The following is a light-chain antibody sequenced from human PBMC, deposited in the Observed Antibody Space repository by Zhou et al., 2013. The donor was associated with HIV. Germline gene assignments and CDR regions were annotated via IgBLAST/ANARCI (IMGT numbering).Light chain of an antibody. V-gene: IGKV3D-20*01. CDR3: QQYGSSPSLT. Sequence: EIVLTQSPATLSLSPGERATLSCRASQSVSSSYLAWYQQKPGLAPRLLIYDASSRATGIPDRFSGSGSGTDFTLTISRLEPEDFAVYYCQQYGSSPSLTFG. CDR1: QSVSSSY. J-gene: IGKJ1*01. CDR2: DAS.